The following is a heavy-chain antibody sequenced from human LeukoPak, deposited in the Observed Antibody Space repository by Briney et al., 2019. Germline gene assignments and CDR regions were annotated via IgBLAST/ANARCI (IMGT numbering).Heavy chain of an antibody. D-gene: IGHD2-2*01. CDR2: ISSSGSTI. Sequence: PGGSLRLSCAASGFTFSSYEMNWVRQAPGKGLEWVSYISSSGSTIYYADSVKGRFTISRDNAKNSLYLQMNSLRAEDTAVYYCARVLSTRQRPVPAAIRFDPWGQGTLVTVSS. J-gene: IGHJ5*02. CDR3: ARVLSTRQRPVPAAIRFDP. CDR1: GFTFSSYE. V-gene: IGHV3-48*03.